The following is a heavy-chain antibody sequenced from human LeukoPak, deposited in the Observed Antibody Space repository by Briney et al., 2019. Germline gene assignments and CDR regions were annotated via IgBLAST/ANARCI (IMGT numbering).Heavy chain of an antibody. CDR3: AKDRLTLDAFDI. CDR2: LSDSGTST. V-gene: IGHV3-23*01. J-gene: IGHJ3*02. Sequence: GRSLRLSCAASGFTFSNYGMSWVRQAPGKGLEWVSALSDSGTSTYYADSVKGRFTISRDNSKNTLHLQMNSLRAEDTAIYYCAKDRLTLDAFDIWGQGTMVTVSS. D-gene: IGHD2-21*02. CDR1: GFTFSNYG.